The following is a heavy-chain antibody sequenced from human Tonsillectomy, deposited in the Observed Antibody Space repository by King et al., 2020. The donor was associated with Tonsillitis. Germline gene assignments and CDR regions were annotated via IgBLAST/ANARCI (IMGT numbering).Heavy chain of an antibody. CDR3: ARDSYYDSSGYYLVSAFDI. J-gene: IGHJ3*02. CDR2: ISSSGRTI. Sequence: VQLVESGGGLVQPGGSLRLSCAASGFTFSSYEMNWVRQAPGKGLEWVAYISSSGRTIYYADSVKGRFTISRDNAKNSLYLQMNSLRAEDTAVYYCARDSYYDSSGYYLVSAFDIWGQGTMVTVSS. V-gene: IGHV3-48*03. D-gene: IGHD3-22*01. CDR1: GFTFSSYE.